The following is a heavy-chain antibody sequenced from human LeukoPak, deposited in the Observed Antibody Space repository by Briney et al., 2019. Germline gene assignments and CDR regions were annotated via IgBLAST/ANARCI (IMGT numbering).Heavy chain of an antibody. CDR3: TTVSYDILTGYYRPPYFDY. CDR2: IKRKTDGWTT. CDR1: GFTFSNAW. V-gene: IGHV3-15*01. Sequence: GGSLRLSCAASGFTFSNAWMSWVRQAPGKGLEWVGRIKRKTDGWTTDYAAPVKGRFTISRDDSKNTLYLQMNSLKTEDTAVYYCTTVSYDILTGYYRPPYFDYWGQGTLVTVSS. J-gene: IGHJ4*02. D-gene: IGHD3-9*01.